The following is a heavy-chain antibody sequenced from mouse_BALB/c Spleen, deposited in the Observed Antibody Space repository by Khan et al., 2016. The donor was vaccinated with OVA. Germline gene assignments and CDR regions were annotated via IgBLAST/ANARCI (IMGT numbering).Heavy chain of an antibody. CDR2: ISYSGNT. Sequence: EVQLVESGPGLVKPSQSPSLTCTVTGYSITSDYAWNWIRQFPGNKLEWMGFISYSGNTKYNPSLKSRISVTRDTSKNQFFLQLNSVTTEDTATYYWARVYGGDFDYWGQGTTLTVSS. V-gene: IGHV3-2*02. J-gene: IGHJ2*01. D-gene: IGHD2-10*02. CDR3: ARVYGGDFDY. CDR1: GYSITSDYA.